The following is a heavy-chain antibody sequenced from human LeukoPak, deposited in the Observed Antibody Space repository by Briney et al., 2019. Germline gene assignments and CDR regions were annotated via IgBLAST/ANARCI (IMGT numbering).Heavy chain of an antibody. V-gene: IGHV4-38-2*02. Sequence: PSETLSLTCTVSGYSISSGYYWGWIRQPPGKGLEWIGSIYHSGSTYYNPSLKSRVTISVDTSKNQFSLKLSSVTAADTAVYYCARDHSGYDRGTFDYWGQGTLVTVSS. J-gene: IGHJ4*02. CDR2: IYHSGST. CDR3: ARDHSGYDRGTFDY. D-gene: IGHD5-12*01. CDR1: GYSISSGYY.